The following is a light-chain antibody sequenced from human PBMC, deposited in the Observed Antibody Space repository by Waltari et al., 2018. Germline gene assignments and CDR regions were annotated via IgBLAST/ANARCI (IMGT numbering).Light chain of an antibody. CDR2: AAS. CDR3: QQGHSPPFT. V-gene: IGKV1-39*01. Sequence: DIQMTQSPSSLSASVGDSVTITCRASQSINTYLNCSQQKPGKAPELLIYAASSLQSGVPSAFSGSGSGTDFTLTISSLQPEDFATYFCQQGHSPPFTFGPGTKVDIK. J-gene: IGKJ3*01. CDR1: QSINTY.